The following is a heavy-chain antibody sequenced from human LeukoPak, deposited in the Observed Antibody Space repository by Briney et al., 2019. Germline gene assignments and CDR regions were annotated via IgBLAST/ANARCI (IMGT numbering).Heavy chain of an antibody. CDR2: ISASGGGT. J-gene: IGHJ6*03. CDR3: AIAPTGTPYYYYYMDV. Sequence: GGSLRLSCAASGFTFSSYAMSWVRQAPGKGLEWVSDISASGGGTYYADSVKGRFTISRDNSKNTLYLQMNSLRAEDTAVYYCAIAPTGTPYYYYYMDVWGKGTTVTVSS. V-gene: IGHV3-23*01. D-gene: IGHD1-1*01. CDR1: GFTFSSYA.